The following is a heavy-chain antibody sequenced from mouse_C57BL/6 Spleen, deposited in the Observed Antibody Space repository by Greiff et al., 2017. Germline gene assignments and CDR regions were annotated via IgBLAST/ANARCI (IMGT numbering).Heavy chain of an antibody. D-gene: IGHD1-2*01. J-gene: IGHJ1*03. CDR3: ARLLLRLWYFDV. Sequence: EVKLVESGAELVKPGASVKLSCTASGFNIKDYYMHWVKQRTEQGLEWIGRIDPEDGETKYAPKFQGKATIAADTSSNTAYLQLSSLTSEDTAVYYCARLLLRLWYFDVWGTGTTVTVSS. CDR2: IDPEDGET. V-gene: IGHV14-2*01. CDR1: GFNIKDYY.